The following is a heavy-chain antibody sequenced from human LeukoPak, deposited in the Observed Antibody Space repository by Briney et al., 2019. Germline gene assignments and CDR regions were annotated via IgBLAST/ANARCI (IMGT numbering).Heavy chain of an antibody. CDR2: INQSGST. V-gene: IGHV4-34*01. CDR3: ARHESFRSSWNY. J-gene: IGHJ4*02. Sequence: PSETLSLTCAVYGGSFSNNFWSWIRQPPGKGLEWIGEINQSGSTNYSPFLKSRVTISLDTSKNQFSLRLSSVTAADTAIYYCARHESFRSSWNYWSQGTLVTVSS. CDR1: GGSFSNNF. D-gene: IGHD2-2*01.